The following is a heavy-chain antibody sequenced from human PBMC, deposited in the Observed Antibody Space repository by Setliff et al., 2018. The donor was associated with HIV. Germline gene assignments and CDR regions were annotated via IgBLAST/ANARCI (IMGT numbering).Heavy chain of an antibody. CDR2: IYYSGST. CDR3: AKTYSSGRCPPCYYYYYGMDV. J-gene: IGHJ6*02. V-gene: IGHV4-39*01. D-gene: IGHD6-19*01. CDR1: GGSISSSSYY. Sequence: KASETLSLTCTVSGGSISSSSYYWGWIRQPPGKGLEWIGSIYYSGSTYYNPSLKSRVTISVDTSKNQFSLKLSSVTAADTAVYYCAKTYSSGRCPPCYYYYYGMDVWGQGTTVTVSS.